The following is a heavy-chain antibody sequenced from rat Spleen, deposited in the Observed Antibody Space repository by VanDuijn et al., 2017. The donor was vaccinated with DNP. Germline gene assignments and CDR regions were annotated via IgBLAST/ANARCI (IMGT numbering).Heavy chain of an antibody. CDR1: GFIFSDYA. CDR2: IIYDGSRT. CDR3: TKDLHWYAMDA. D-gene: IGHD1-1*01. Sequence: EVQLVESGGGLVQPGHSLRLSCAASGFIFSDYAMAWVRQAPKKGLEWVATIIYDGSRTYYRDSVKGRFTISRDDAENTVYLQMNSLRSEDTATYYCTKDLHWYAMDAWGQGTSVTVSA. V-gene: IGHV5S10*01. J-gene: IGHJ4*01.